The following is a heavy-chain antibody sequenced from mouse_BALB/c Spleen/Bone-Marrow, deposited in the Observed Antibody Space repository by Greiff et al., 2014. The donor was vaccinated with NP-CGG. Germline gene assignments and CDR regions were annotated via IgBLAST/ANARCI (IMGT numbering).Heavy chain of an antibody. Sequence: LQESGPELVKPGASVKISCKASDYAFSTSWMNWVKQRPGQGLEWIGRIYPGDGDTYYNGKFKGKATLTADKSSSTAYMQLSSLTSVDSAVYFCARSDGYRAMDYWGQGTSVTVSS. J-gene: IGHJ4*01. D-gene: IGHD2-3*01. CDR2: IYPGDGDT. CDR1: DYAFSTSW. V-gene: IGHV1-82*01. CDR3: ARSDGYRAMDY.